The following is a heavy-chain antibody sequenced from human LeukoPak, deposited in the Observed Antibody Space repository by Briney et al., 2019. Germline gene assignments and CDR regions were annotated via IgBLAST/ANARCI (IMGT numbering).Heavy chain of an antibody. CDR2: IYYSGST. D-gene: IGHD3-16*01. Sequence: SETLSLTCTVSGGSISSYYWSWIRQPPGKGLEWIGYIYYSGSTNYNPSLKSRVTISVDTSKNQFSLKLSSVTAADTAVYYCARIRGVYYYGMDVWGQGTTVTVSS. CDR1: GGSISSYY. J-gene: IGHJ6*02. V-gene: IGHV4-59*01. CDR3: ARIRGVYYYGMDV.